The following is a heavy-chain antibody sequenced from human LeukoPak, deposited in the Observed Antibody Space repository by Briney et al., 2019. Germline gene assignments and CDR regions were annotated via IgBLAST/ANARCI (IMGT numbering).Heavy chain of an antibody. CDR2: IIPIFGTA. J-gene: IGHJ6*03. V-gene: IGHV1-69*13. D-gene: IGHD7-27*01. CDR1: GGTFSSYA. CDR3: AEGKLGKSPYYYYYMDV. Sequence: SVKVSCKASGGTFSSYAISWVRQAPGQGLEWMGGIIPIFGTANYAQKFQGRVTITADESTSTAYMELSSLRSEDTAVYYCAEGKLGKSPYYYYYMDVWGKGTTVTVSS.